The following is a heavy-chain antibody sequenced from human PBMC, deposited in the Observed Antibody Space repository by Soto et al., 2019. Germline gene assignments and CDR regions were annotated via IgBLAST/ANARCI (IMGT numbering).Heavy chain of an antibody. V-gene: IGHV1-2*02. D-gene: IGHD1-26*01. CDR3: AVSGGNYGQRFDY. CDR2: INPNSGGT. Sequence: GASVKVSCKAPGYIFTGYYMHWVRQAPGQGLEWMGWINPNSGGTKYSQKFQDRVTMTRDTSMSTAHMELSRLRSDDTAVYYFAVSGGNYGQRFDYWGQGTLVTVSS. J-gene: IGHJ4*02. CDR1: GYIFTGYY.